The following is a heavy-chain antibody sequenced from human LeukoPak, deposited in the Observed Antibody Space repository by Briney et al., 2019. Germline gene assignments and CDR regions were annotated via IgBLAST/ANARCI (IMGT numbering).Heavy chain of an antibody. V-gene: IGHV1-18*01. Sequence: GASVKVSCKASGYTFTSYGISWVRQAPGQGLEWMGWISAYNGNTNYAQKLQGRVTMTTDTSTSTAYMELRSLRSDDTAVYYCARVRSLEWLCAWFDPWGQGTLVTVSS. CDR1: GYTFTSYG. J-gene: IGHJ5*02. D-gene: IGHD3-3*01. CDR2: ISAYNGNT. CDR3: ARVRSLEWLCAWFDP.